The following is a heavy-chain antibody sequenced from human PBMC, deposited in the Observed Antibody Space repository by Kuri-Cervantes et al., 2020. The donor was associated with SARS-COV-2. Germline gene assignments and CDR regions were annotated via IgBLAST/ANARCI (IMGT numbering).Heavy chain of an antibody. CDR1: RDTFTTFG. J-gene: IGHJ4*02. CDR3: TTLIDY. Sequence: SVKVSCKASRDTFTTFGFSWVRQAPGQGLEWMGGIIPFFGTPSYAQRFEGRVTITADESTSTAYMELSSLRSEDTAVYYCTTLIDYWGQGALVTVSS. V-gene: IGHV1-69*13. CDR2: IIPFFGTP.